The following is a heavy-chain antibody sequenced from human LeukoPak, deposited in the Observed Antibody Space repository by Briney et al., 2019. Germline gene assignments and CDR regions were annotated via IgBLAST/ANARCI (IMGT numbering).Heavy chain of an antibody. CDR2: ISAYNGNT. J-gene: IGHJ3*02. V-gene: IGHV1-18*01. Sequence: GASVKVSCKASGYTFTSYGISWVRQAPGQGLEWMGWISAYNGNTNYAQKLQGRVTMTTDTSTSTAYMELRSLRSDDTAVYYCARETTGYYGDYWSAFDIWGQGTMVTVSS. D-gene: IGHD4-17*01. CDR1: GYTFTSYG. CDR3: ARETTGYYGDYWSAFDI.